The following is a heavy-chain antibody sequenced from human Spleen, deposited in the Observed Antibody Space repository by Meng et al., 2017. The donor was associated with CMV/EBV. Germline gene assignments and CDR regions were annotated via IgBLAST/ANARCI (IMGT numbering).Heavy chain of an antibody. CDR2: IIPIFGTA. CDR1: GRTFSSYA. D-gene: IGHD6-13*01. Sequence: SVKVSCKASGRTFSSYAISWVRQAPGQGLEWMGGIIPIFGTANYAQKFQGRVTINTDESTSTDYMELSSPRSEDTAVYYCARENSRARQVPWFDPRGQGTLVTVSS. V-gene: IGHV1-69*05. J-gene: IGHJ5*02. CDR3: ARENSRARQVPWFDP.